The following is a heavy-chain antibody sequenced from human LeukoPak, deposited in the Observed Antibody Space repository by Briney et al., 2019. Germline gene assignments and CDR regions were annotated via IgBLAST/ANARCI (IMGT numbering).Heavy chain of an antibody. CDR3: VRDGIYGGLKY. J-gene: IGHJ4*02. CDR2: ISTSSNYV. CDR1: GFTFSSYT. Sequence: PGGSLRLSCAASGFTFSSYTMSWVRQAPGKGLEWVSSISTSSNYVYYEDSVKGRFTISRDNAKNSLYLQMSSLRAEDTAVYYCVRDGIYGGLKYWGQGTLVTVSS. D-gene: IGHD4/OR15-4a*01. V-gene: IGHV3-21*01.